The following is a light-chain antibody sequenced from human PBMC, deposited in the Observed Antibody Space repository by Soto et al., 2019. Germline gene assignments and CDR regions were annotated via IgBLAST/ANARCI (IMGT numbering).Light chain of an antibody. CDR1: QTISRW. V-gene: IGKV1-5*03. CDR3: QQYNRYST. J-gene: IGKJ5*01. Sequence: DIQMTEYRSTLSACVGERVTINFRSSQTISRWLAWEQQKPGKAPKLLIYKASSLESGVPSRFSGSGSGTELTLTISSLQPDDFATYCCQQYNRYSTFGQGTRLEIK. CDR2: KAS.